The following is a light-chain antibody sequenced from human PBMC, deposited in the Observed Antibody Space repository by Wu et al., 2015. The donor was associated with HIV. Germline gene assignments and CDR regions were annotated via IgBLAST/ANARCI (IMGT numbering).Light chain of an antibody. V-gene: IGKV3-20*01. CDR2: GTS. J-gene: IGKJ2*01. Sequence: EIVLTQSPGTLSVSPGESVSLSCRASQTVGDMYVAWYQQKLGQAPRLLIYGTSNRATGIGDRFSGSGSGTDFTLTINRLEPEDFAVYYCKLYGSSPYTFGQGTKLEIK. CDR1: QTVGDMY. CDR3: KLYGSSPYT.